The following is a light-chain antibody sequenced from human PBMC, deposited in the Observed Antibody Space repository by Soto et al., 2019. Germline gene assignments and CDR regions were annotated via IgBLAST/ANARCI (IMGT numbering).Light chain of an antibody. CDR3: LQDYNYPRT. Sequence: ASQMTQSPSSLSASVGDRVTITCRASQGIRNDLGWYQQKPGTAPKLLIYGASTLQTGVPSRFSGSGSGTDFTLTISSLQPEDFATYYCLQDYNYPRTFGQGTKVEIK. J-gene: IGKJ1*01. V-gene: IGKV1-6*01. CDR2: GAS. CDR1: QGIRND.